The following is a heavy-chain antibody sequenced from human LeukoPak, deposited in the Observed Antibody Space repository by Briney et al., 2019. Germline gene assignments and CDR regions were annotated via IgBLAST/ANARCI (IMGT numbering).Heavy chain of an antibody. J-gene: IGHJ6*02. D-gene: IGHD2-15*01. CDR2: INPNSGGT. CDR1: GYTFTVYY. CDR3: ARDAPLGWHGMDV. Sequence: ASVRVSFKASGYTFTVYYMHWVRQAPGQGGGWMGWINPNSGGTNYAQKFQGSVTMTRDTSISTAYMELSRLRSDDTAVYYCARDAPLGWHGMDVWGQGTTVTVSS. V-gene: IGHV1-2*02.